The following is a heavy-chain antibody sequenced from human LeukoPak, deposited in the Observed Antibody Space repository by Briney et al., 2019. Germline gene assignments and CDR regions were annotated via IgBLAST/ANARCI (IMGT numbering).Heavy chain of an antibody. J-gene: IGHJ6*03. CDR1: GGSISSSSYY. D-gene: IGHD6-19*01. CDR3: ARGSSGWYYYYYYMDV. Sequence: SETLSLTCTVSGGSISSSSYYWGWIRQPPGKGLEWIGSIYYSGSTYYNPSLKSRVTISVDTSKNQFSLKLSSVTAADTAVYYCARGSSGWYYYYYYMDVWGKGTTVTVSS. CDR2: IYYSGST. V-gene: IGHV4-39*07.